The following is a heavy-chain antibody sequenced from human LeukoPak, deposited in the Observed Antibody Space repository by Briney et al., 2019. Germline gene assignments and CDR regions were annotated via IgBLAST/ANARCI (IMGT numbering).Heavy chain of an antibody. V-gene: IGHV1-2*02. CDR2: INPNSGGT. CDR1: GYTFTGYY. Sequence: ASVKVSCKASGYTFTGYYMHWVRQAPGQGLEWMGWINPNSGGTNYAQKFQGRVTMTRDTSISTAYMELSRLRSDDTAVYYCASFSDSNYDFWSGYYAPLYYYYGMDVWGQGTTVTVSS. CDR3: ASFSDSNYDFWSGYYAPLYYYYGMDV. J-gene: IGHJ6*02. D-gene: IGHD3-3*01.